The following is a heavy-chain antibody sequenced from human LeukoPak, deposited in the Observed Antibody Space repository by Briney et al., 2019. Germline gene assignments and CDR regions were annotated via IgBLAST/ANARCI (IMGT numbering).Heavy chain of an antibody. D-gene: IGHD6-13*01. CDR2: IGIDSGNT. V-gene: IGHV3-48*01. Sequence: PGGSLRLSCTASGFPFIEYSMNWVRQVPGKGLEWISYIGIDSGNTKYADSVRGRFTISADKAKNSLYLQMNSLRAEDTALYYCAKASFPRIAAAGTISYHLDYWGQGTLVTVSS. CDR3: AKASFPRIAAAGTISYHLDY. CDR1: GFPFIEYS. J-gene: IGHJ4*02.